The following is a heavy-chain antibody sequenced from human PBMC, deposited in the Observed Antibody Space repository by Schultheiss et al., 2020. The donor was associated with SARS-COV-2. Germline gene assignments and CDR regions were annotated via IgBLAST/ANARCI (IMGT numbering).Heavy chain of an antibody. Sequence: GGSLRLSCAASGFTFSSYAMHWVRQAPGKGLEWVAVISYDGSNKYYADSVKGRFTISRDNSKNTLYLQMNSLRAEDTAVYYCAPSYYGSGSYYPGPFDYWGQGTLVTVSS. CDR2: ISYDGSNK. V-gene: IGHV3-30*01. CDR1: GFTFSSYA. J-gene: IGHJ4*02. D-gene: IGHD3-10*01. CDR3: APSYYGSGSYYPGPFDY.